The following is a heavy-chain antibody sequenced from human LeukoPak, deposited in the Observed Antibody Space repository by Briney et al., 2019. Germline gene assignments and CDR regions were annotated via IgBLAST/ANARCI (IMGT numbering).Heavy chain of an antibody. CDR1: GRSISIGSYY. V-gene: IGHV4-61*02. CDR2: IYTSGST. Sequence: PSETLSLTCTVSGRSISIGSYYRAYIRQPAGKGLEWIGRIYTSGSTNYNPSLKSQVTISVDTSKNQFSLKLSSVTAADTAVYYCARVTTGGYYNCWGQGTLVTVSS. J-gene: IGHJ4*02. D-gene: IGHD3-22*01. CDR3: ARVTTGGYYNC.